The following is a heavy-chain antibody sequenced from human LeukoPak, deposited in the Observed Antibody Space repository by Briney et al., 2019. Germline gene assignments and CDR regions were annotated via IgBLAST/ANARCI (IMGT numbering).Heavy chain of an antibody. D-gene: IGHD3-22*01. Sequence: ASVKVSCKASGYTFTSYYMHWVRQAPGQGLEWMGIINPSGGSTSYAQKFQGRVTMTRDMSTSTVYMELSSLRSEDTAVYYCAADSSGYGFGYWGQGTLVTVSS. V-gene: IGHV1-46*01. J-gene: IGHJ4*02. CDR2: INPSGGST. CDR3: AADSSGYGFGY. CDR1: GYTFTSYY.